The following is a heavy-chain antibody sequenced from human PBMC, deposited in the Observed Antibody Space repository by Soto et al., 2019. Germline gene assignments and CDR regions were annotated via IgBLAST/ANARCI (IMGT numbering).Heavy chain of an antibody. V-gene: IGHV3-74*01. CDR2: ITHDGSGT. CDR3: GSCFEY. J-gene: IGHJ4*02. CDR1: GCTFTNYW. Sequence: PDWTLRLSCAASGCTFTNYWMHLVRQVPGRGLVWVSGITHDGSGTKYADSVKGRFTISRDNAKNTVYLQMHSLRPEDTAVNYCGSCFEYWDKGTLVTF.